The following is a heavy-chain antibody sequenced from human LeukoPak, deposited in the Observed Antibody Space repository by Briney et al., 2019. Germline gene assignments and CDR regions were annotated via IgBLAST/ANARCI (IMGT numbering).Heavy chain of an antibody. CDR2: IIPIFGTA. CDR1: GGTFSSYA. Sequence: SVKVSCKASGGTFSSYAISWVRQAPGQGREWMGGIIPIFGTANYAQKFQGRVTVTTDESTSTAYMELSSRRSEDTAVYYCARERNYYYYMDVWGKGTTVTVSS. J-gene: IGHJ6*03. CDR3: ARERNYYYYMDV. V-gene: IGHV1-69*05.